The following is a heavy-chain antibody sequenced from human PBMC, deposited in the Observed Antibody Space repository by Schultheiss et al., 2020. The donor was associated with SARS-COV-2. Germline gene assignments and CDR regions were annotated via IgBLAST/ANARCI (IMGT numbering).Heavy chain of an antibody. CDR3: ARSYYDYVWGTQDYYYGMDV. V-gene: IGHV3-20*04. Sequence: GGSLRLSCAASGFTFSSYAMSWVRQAPGKGLEWVSGISWNSGSIGYADSVKGRFTISRDNAKNSLYLQMNSLRAEDTAVYYCARSYYDYVWGTQDYYYGMDVWGQGTTVTVSS. CDR2: ISWNSGSI. CDR1: GFTFSSYA. J-gene: IGHJ6*02. D-gene: IGHD3-16*01.